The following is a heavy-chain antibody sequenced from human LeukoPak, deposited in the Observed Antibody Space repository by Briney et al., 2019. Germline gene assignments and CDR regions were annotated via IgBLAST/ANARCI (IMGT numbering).Heavy chain of an antibody. V-gene: IGHV1-18*01. CDR3: ARSDLAILTAGRFNY. D-gene: IGHD5-24*01. CDR2: ISGYQGST. CDR1: GYTFTNYG. Sequence: GASVKVSCKASGYTFTNYGITWVRQAPGQGLEWMGWISGYQGSTKYAQNFQGRVTMTIDTSTSTAYMDLRSLRSDDTAIYFCARSDLAILTAGRFNYWGQGTLVAVSS. J-gene: IGHJ4*02.